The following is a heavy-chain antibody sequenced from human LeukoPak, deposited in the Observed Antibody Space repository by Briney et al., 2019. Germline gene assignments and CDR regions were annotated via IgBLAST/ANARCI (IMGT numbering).Heavy chain of an antibody. CDR3: AKDKSSSGWSEYYFDY. CDR1: GHTFSSSW. D-gene: IGHD6-19*01. V-gene: IGHV3-7*01. Sequence: PGGSLRLSCAVSGHTFSSSWMDWVRQAPGKGLEWVASINPDGNKKYSADSVKGRFTISRDNSKNTLYLQMNSLRAEDTAVYYCAKDKSSSGWSEYYFDYWGQGTLVTVSS. J-gene: IGHJ4*02. CDR2: INPDGNKK.